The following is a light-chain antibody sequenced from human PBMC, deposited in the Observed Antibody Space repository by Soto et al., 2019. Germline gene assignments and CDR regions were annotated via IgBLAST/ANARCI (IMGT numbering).Light chain of an antibody. CDR3: QQYYNWPLLT. CDR2: GAS. CDR1: QSVSSN. J-gene: IGKJ4*02. Sequence: EIMMTQSPATLSVSPGERATLSCRASQSVSSNLAWYQQKPGQAPRLLIYGASTRATGIPDRFSGSGSGTDFTLTISRLQSEDFAIYFCQQYYNWPLLTFGGGTKVEIK. V-gene: IGKV3-15*01.